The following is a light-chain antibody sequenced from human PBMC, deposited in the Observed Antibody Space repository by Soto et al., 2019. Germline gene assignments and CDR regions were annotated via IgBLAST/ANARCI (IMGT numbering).Light chain of an antibody. CDR3: HQYGGSPQT. CDR1: QSVSNY. CDR2: GAS. J-gene: IGKJ1*01. V-gene: IGKV3-20*01. Sequence: EIVLTQSPGTLSLSPGERATLSCRASQSVSNYLAWYHRKPGQDPRLLIYGASSRATGIPDRFSGSGSGTDFTITISRLEPEDFAVYYCHQYGGSPQTFGQGTKVEIK.